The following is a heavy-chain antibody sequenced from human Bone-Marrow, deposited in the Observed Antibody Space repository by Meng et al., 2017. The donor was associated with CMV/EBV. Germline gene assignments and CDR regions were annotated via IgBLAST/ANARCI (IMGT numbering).Heavy chain of an antibody. Sequence: GCGYIFTADWIGWVRQMPRKGLEWMVIIYPGDSEPRYSPSFQGQVTISADKSISTAYLQWSSLKASDTAMYYCGRRRYSGNSRAFDYWGQGTLVTVSS. CDR3: GRRRYSGNSRAFDY. CDR1: GYIFTADW. J-gene: IGHJ4*02. CDR2: IYPGDSEP. V-gene: IGHV5-51*01. D-gene: IGHD4-23*01.